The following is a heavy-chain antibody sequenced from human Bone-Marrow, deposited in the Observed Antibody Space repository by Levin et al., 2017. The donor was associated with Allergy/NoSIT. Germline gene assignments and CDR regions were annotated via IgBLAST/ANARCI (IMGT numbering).Heavy chain of an antibody. V-gene: IGHV3-30*18. CDR3: AKGGWERDYFYHHMDV. D-gene: IGHD1-26*01. CDR1: GFTLSNYG. J-gene: IGHJ6*03. Sequence: RTGGSLRLSCAASGFTLSNYGMHWVRQAPGKGLEWVAVISYNGDNKYYADSVKGRFTLSRDNSRNTLWLQMSSLRREDTAVYYCAKGGWERDYFYHHMDVWGKGTTVTVSS. CDR2: ISYNGDNK.